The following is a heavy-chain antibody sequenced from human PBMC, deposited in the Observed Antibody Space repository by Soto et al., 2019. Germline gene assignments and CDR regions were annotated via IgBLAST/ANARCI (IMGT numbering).Heavy chain of an antibody. CDR3: GKDDLDIKGGARVVGTGPVGDL. Sequence: QVQLAESGGGVVQPGRSLRLSCAASGFMFSLYDMHRVRQTPGKGLEWVSVIFSDGSKRYYADSVQDRFTISRDNSKNTLYLQMDSLTPEDTAVYYCGKDDLDIKGGARVVGTGPVGDLWGRGTLVTVSS. CDR1: GFMFSLYD. V-gene: IGHV3-30*18. CDR2: IFSDGSKR. J-gene: IGHJ5*02. D-gene: IGHD2-21*02.